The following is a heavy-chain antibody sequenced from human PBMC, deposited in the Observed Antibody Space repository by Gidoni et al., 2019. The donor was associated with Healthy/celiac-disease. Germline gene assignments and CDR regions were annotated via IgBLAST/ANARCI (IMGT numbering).Heavy chain of an antibody. CDR2: FGPEDGET. CDR3: ATAVVPAAMFNYYGMDV. D-gene: IGHD2-2*01. Sequence: QVQLVQSGAEVKKPGASVQVSCKVSGYQLTDLSMHWVRQAPGKGLEWMGGFGPEDGETIYAQKFQGRVTMTEDTSTDTAYMELSSLRSEDTAVYYCATAVVPAAMFNYYGMDVWGQGTTVTVSS. J-gene: IGHJ6*02. CDR1: GYQLTDLS. V-gene: IGHV1-24*01.